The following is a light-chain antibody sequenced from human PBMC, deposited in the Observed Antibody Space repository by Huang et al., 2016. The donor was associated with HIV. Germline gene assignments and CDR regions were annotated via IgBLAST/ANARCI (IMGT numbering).Light chain of an antibody. V-gene: IGKV3-15*01. J-gene: IGKJ1*01. CDR3: QQYNNWPPWT. CDR2: SAS. Sequence: EIVMTQSPATLSVSPGERATLSCKASQSVDSNLAWYQQKPGQAPRLLIYSASTRAIGVAARFRVSGSGTNFTLTISSLQSEDFAVYYCQQYNNWPPWTFGQGTKVEIK. CDR1: QSVDSN.